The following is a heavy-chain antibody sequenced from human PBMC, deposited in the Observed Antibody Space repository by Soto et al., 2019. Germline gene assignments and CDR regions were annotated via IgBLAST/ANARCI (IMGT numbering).Heavy chain of an antibody. CDR1: GFTFSSYW. Sequence: QLVESGGGLVLPGGSLRLSCGASGFTFSSYWMSWVRQAPGKGLEWVANIKEDVSDKYYVDSVKGGFTISRDNAKNSLYLQMNSLRAEDTAVYYCASGGAVAGTHWGQGSLVTAST. V-gene: IGHV3-7*01. CDR2: IKEDVSDK. CDR3: ASGGAVAGTH. D-gene: IGHD6-19*01. J-gene: IGHJ4*02.